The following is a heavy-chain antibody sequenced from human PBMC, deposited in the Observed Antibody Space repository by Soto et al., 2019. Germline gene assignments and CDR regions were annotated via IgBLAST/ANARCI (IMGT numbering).Heavy chain of an antibody. V-gene: IGHV1-69*01. D-gene: IGHD1-26*01. CDR3: ARAGGRHSGGIAY. Sequence: QVQLVQSGAEVKKPGSSVKVSCKASGGTFSSYSINWVRQAPGQGLEWMGEIIPIFGTANYAQKFQGRVTITADESTSTAYMELSSLRSADTAVYYCARAGGRHSGGIAYWGQGTLVTCSS. J-gene: IGHJ4*02. CDR1: GGTFSSYS. CDR2: IIPIFGTA.